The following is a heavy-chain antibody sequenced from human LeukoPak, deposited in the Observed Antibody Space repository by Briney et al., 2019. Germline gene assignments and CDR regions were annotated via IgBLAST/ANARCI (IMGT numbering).Heavy chain of an antibody. D-gene: IGHD3-16*01. CDR1: GDSISTDY. V-gene: IGHV4-59*01. J-gene: IGHJ4*02. Sequence: SGTLSLTCSVSGDSISTDYWSWIRQPPGKGLEWIGYISYTGNTKYNPSLQSRVTISLDTSKNQFSLNLSSVTAADAAIYYCARVGRGDQTWGSCSFDYWGQGTLVTVSS. CDR2: ISYTGNT. CDR3: ARVGRGDQTWGSCSFDY.